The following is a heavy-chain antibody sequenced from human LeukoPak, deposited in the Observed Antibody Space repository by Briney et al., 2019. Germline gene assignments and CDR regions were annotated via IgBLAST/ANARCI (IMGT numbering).Heavy chain of an antibody. V-gene: IGHV5-10-1*01. J-gene: IGHJ6*02. CDR2: IDHSKYYI. CDR1: EYSITHYC. CDR3: AKHGRPPYCSSTSCPRDIYYGMDV. Sequence: GEYLRISSRGTEYSITHYCIGWRRPWTRKGLEWMGKIDHSKYYINYSPSFQDHVTISTDKCSSTAYLQWSSLKASDTAMYYCAKHGRPPYCSSTSCPRDIYYGMDVWGQGTTVTVSS. D-gene: IGHD2-2*01.